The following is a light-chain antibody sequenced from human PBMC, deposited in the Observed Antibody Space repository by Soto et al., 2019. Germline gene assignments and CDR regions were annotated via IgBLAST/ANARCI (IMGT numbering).Light chain of an antibody. CDR1: QYINTR. CDR2: QTS. J-gene: IGKJ1*01. V-gene: IGKV3-11*01. Sequence: IVLTQSASTLSLFPGDRVTLSWRASQYINTRLAWYQHRPGQSPRLLIYQTSLRAAGIPARFSASGSGTDFTLTISDVQPEDFALYYCHQRQSWPRTFGQGTKVDI. CDR3: HQRQSWPRT.